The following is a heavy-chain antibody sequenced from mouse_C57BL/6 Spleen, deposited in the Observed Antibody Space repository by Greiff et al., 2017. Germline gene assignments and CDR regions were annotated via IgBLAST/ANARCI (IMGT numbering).Heavy chain of an antibody. V-gene: IGHV1-80*01. Sequence: VQLQQSGAELVKPGASVKISCKASGYAFSSYWMNWVKQRPGKGLEWIGQIYPGDGDTNYNGKFKGKATLTADKSSSTAYMQLSSLTSEDSAVYFCARDYYGGDAMDYWGQGTSVTVSS. J-gene: IGHJ4*01. D-gene: IGHD1-1*01. CDR1: GYAFSSYW. CDR2: IYPGDGDT. CDR3: ARDYYGGDAMDY.